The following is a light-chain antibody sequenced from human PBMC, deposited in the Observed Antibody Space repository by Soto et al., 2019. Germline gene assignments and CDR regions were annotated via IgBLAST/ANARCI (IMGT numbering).Light chain of an antibody. J-gene: IGKJ1*01. CDR3: QQYNSYRA. CDR2: KAS. V-gene: IGKV1-5*03. CDR1: QGISSY. Sequence: DIQMTQSPSSFSASTGDRVTITCRASQGISSYLAWYQQKPGKAPKLLIYKASSLESGVPSRFSGSGSGTEFTLTISSLQPDDFATYYCQQYNSYRAFGQGTKVDIK.